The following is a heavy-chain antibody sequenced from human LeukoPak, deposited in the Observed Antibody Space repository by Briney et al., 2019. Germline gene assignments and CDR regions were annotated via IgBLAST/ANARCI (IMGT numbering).Heavy chain of an antibody. Sequence: PGGSLRLSCAASGFTFSSYAMSWVRQAPGKGLEWVSYISSSGSTIYYADSVKGRFTISRDNAKNSLYLQMNSLRAEDTAVYYCARDRSIAARQDYFDYWGQGTLVTVSS. CDR1: GFTFSSYA. CDR3: ARDRSIAARQDYFDY. V-gene: IGHV3-48*03. D-gene: IGHD6-6*01. J-gene: IGHJ4*02. CDR2: ISSSGSTI.